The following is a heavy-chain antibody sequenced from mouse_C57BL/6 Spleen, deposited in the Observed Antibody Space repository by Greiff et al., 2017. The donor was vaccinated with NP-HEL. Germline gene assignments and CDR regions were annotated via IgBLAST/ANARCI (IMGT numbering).Heavy chain of an antibody. CDR1: GYAFSSSW. CDR2: IYPGDGDT. J-gene: IGHJ2*01. Sequence: VQVVESGPELVKPGASVKISCKASGYAFSSSWMNWVKQRPGKGLEWIGRIYPGDGDTNYNGKFKGKATLTADKSSSTAYMQLSSLTSEDSAVYFCSRGPHYWGQGTTLTVSS. V-gene: IGHV1-82*01. CDR3: SRGPHY.